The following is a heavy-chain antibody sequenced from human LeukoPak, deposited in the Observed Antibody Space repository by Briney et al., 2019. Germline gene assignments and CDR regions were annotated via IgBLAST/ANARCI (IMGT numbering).Heavy chain of an antibody. D-gene: IGHD2-15*01. CDR3: AKRSCSGGSCNFDY. J-gene: IGHJ4*02. V-gene: IGHV3-23*01. CDR2: IGDSGGAT. Sequence: GGSLRLSCAASGFTFSSYAMSWVRPATGKGLEWVSAIGDSGGATNYADSVKGRFTISRDNSKNTLYLQMNSLRAEDTAVYYCAKRSCSGGSCNFDYWGQGTLVTASS. CDR1: GFTFSSYA.